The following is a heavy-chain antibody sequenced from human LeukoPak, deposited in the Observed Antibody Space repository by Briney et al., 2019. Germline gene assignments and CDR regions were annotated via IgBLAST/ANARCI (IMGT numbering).Heavy chain of an antibody. J-gene: IGHJ5*02. CDR2: IIHDETAS. CDR3: AKRTPCSSISCYSGS. Sequence: GGPLRLSCAASGFTYWIHWVRQAPGKGLVWVARIIHDETASDYADSVKGRFTISRDNSKSTLYLQMNSLRVEDTAVYYCAKRTPCSSISCYSGSWGQGNLVTVSS. V-gene: IGHV3-74*01. CDR1: GFTYW. D-gene: IGHD2-2*01.